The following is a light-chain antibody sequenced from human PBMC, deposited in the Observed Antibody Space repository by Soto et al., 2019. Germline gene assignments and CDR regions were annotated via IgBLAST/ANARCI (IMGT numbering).Light chain of an antibody. Sequence: EIVLTQSPATLSLSPGERATLSCRASQSVSSYLAWYQQKPGQAPRLLIYDASNRATGIPARFSGSGSGTDVTRNISSLEPEDFAVYYCHQRSNWPPITFGQGTRLEIK. J-gene: IGKJ5*01. CDR1: QSVSSY. V-gene: IGKV3-11*01. CDR3: HQRSNWPPIT. CDR2: DAS.